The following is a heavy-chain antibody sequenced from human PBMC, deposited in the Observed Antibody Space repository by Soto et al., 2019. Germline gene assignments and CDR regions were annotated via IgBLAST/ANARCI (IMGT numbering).Heavy chain of an antibody. J-gene: IGHJ4*02. Sequence: QVRLVESGGGVVQPGRSLRLSCEASGFIFHNYGMHWVRQAPGKGLEWLGVVSSDGSRRYYADSVRGRLNISRDNPNNTLYLQMARLRAEDTAVYYCSKSWILDFSSTWYAPDFWGQGTLVTGSS. CDR3: SKSWILDFSSTWYAPDF. CDR1: GFIFHNYG. CDR2: VSSDGSRR. V-gene: IGHV3-30*18. D-gene: IGHD6-13*01.